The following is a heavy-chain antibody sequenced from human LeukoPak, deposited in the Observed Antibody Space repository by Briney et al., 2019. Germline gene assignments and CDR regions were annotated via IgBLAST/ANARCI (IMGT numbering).Heavy chain of an antibody. CDR2: TKHSGST. J-gene: IGHJ4*02. V-gene: IGHV4-34*01. Sequence: SETLSLTCAVYGGSFSGYYWSWVRQPPRKGLEWIGETKHSGSTNYTPSLQSRVAIPVDTSTHQFSLNLSSVTAADTAMYYCARGCRGYSYGYRTPFDYWGQGTLVTVSS. CDR3: ARGCRGYSYGYRTPFDY. CDR1: GGSFSGYY. D-gene: IGHD5-18*01.